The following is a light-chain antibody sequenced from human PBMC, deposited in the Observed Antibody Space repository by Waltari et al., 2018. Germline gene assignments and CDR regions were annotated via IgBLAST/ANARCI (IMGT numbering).Light chain of an antibody. Sequence: DIQMTQSPSTLSASVGARVTITCRASQSIDSWLAWYQQKPGKAPKLLIYDASSLERGVPSRFSGSGSGTEFTLTISSLQPDDFATYYCQQYNSDSQNFGQGTKVEIK. CDR1: QSIDSW. CDR3: QQYNSDSQN. CDR2: DAS. V-gene: IGKV1-5*01. J-gene: IGKJ1*01.